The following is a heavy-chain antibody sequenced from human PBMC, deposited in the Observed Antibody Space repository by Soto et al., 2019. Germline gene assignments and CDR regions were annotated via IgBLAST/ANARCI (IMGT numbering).Heavy chain of an antibody. J-gene: IGHJ6*02. D-gene: IGHD1-26*01. CDR3: ARPRAPASSYGMDV. CDR1: GGSISSSSYY. CDR2: IYYSGST. V-gene: IGHV4-39*02. Sequence: QLQLQESGPGLVKPSETLSLTCTVSGGSISSSSYYWGWIRQPPGKGLEWIGSIYYSGSTYYNPSLNSRVPXXVXTXXNHFPLQLSSVTAADTAVYYCARPRAPASSYGMDVWGQGTTVTVSS.